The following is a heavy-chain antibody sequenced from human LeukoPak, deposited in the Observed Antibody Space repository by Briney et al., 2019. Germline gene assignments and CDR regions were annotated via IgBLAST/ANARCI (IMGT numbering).Heavy chain of an antibody. CDR3: AREAGTYDSRAFDY. J-gene: IGHJ4*02. Sequence: NPGGSLRLSCAASGFTFSSYSMNWVRQAPGKGLEWVSSISSSSSYIYYADSVKGRFTISRDNAKNSLYLQMNSLRAEDTAVYYCAREAGTYDSRAFDYWGQGTLVTVSS. CDR2: ISSSSSYI. V-gene: IGHV3-21*01. D-gene: IGHD3-22*01. CDR1: GFTFSSYS.